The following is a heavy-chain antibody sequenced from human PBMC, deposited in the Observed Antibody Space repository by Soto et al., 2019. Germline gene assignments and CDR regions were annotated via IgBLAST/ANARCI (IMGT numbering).Heavy chain of an antibody. CDR3: ARGRGAAADYFDF. CDR1: GFTFSDYY. Sequence: VQLVESGGGLVKPGGSLRLSCAVSGFTFSDYYMTWIRQAPGTGLEWVSYISSSTSHTNYADSVKGRFTISRDNDKNSLFLQMNSLRAEDTAVYYCARGRGAAADYFDFWGQGTLVTVSS. D-gene: IGHD6-13*01. CDR2: ISSSTSHT. J-gene: IGHJ4*02. V-gene: IGHV3-11*05.